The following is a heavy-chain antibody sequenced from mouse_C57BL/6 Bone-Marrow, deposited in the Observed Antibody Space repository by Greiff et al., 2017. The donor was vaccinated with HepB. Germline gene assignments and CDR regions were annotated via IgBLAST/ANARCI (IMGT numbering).Heavy chain of an antibody. CDR3: AKKNYYSNYEGGMDY. V-gene: IGHV2-5*01. D-gene: IGHD2-5*01. Sequence: VQLQQSGPGLVQPSQSLSITCTVSGFSLTSYGVHWVRQSPGKGLEWLGVIWRGGSTDYNAAFMSRLSITKDNSKSQVFFKMNSLQADDTAIYYCAKKNYYSNYEGGMDYWGQGTSVTVSS. CDR2: IWRGGST. J-gene: IGHJ4*01. CDR1: GFSLTSYG.